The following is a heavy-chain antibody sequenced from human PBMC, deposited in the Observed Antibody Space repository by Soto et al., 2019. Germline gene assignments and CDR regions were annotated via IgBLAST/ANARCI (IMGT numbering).Heavy chain of an antibody. V-gene: IGHV1-18*01. Sequence: VQLVQSGAEVKETGASVKVSCKASGYTFSDYGISWLRQAPGQGLEWMGWISGDNAKTRYAQKFQGRVTMTTDTSTNTAYMELGALRSDDTAVFYCARGARPITESEDAYTPFDFWGQGTLVTVAS. CDR2: ISGDNAKT. CDR1: GYTFSDYG. CDR3: ARGARPITESEDAYTPFDF. D-gene: IGHD3-10*01. J-gene: IGHJ4*02.